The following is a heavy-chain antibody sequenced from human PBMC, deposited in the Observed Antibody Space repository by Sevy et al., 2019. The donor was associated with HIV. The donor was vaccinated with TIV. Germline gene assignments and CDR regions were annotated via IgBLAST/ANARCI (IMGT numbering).Heavy chain of an antibody. V-gene: IGHV3-15*01. Sequence: KAGGSLRLSCAASGFTFSNAWMSWVRQAPGKGLEWVGRIKSKTDGGTTDYAAPVKGRFTISRDDSKNTLSLQMNSLKTEDTAVYYCTTEGLYCSGGSCYSEGFDYWGQGTLVTVSS. CDR2: IKSKTDGGTT. CDR1: GFTFSNAW. D-gene: IGHD2-15*01. J-gene: IGHJ4*02. CDR3: TTEGLYCSGGSCYSEGFDY.